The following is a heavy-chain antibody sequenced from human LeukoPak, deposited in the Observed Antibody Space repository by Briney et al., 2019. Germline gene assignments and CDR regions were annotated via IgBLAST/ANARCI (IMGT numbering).Heavy chain of an antibody. V-gene: IGHV3-23*01. Sequence: GGSLRLSCAASGFTFSSYAMSWVRQAPGKGLEWVSAISGSGGSTYYADSVKGRFAISRDNSKNTLYLQMNSLRAEDTAVYYCAKDSQGYSYGYFAFDIWGQGTMVTVSS. CDR3: AKDSQGYSYGYFAFDI. CDR2: ISGSGGST. CDR1: GFTFSSYA. J-gene: IGHJ3*02. D-gene: IGHD5-18*01.